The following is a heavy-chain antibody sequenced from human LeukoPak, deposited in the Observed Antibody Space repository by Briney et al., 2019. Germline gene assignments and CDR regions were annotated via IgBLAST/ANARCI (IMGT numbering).Heavy chain of an antibody. CDR3: ARGLEDRISIFGVVKFYYFDF. Sequence: SETLSLTCAVYGGSFSNYYWTWVRQPPGKGLEWIGEIDHSGSSHYNPSLKSRVTISVDTSKNQLSLKLSSVTAADTAVYYCARGLEDRISIFGVVKFYYFDFWGQGTLVTVSS. CDR1: GGSFSNYY. V-gene: IGHV4-34*01. J-gene: IGHJ4*02. CDR2: IDHSGSS. D-gene: IGHD3-3*01.